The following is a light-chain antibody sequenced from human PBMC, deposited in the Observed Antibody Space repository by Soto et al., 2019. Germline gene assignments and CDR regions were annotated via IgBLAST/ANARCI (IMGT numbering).Light chain of an antibody. CDR3: QQSYSTTTWT. CDR2: AAS. CDR1: QSISTY. Sequence: DIQMTQSPSSLSASVGDRVTITCRASQSISTYLNWYQQKPGKSPNLLIYAASSLQTGVPPRFSDSGSGTDFTLTIISLQPEDFATYYCQQSYSTTTWTFGRGTKVEI. V-gene: IGKV1-39*01. J-gene: IGKJ1*01.